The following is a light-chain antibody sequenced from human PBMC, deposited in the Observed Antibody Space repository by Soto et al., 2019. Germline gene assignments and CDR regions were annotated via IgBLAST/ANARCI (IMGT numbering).Light chain of an antibody. CDR2: DAP. CDR1: QSINRW. Sequence: DIPMTQSPSTLSASVGDRVTTTCRASQSINRWLAWYQKKPGKAPKLLIYDAPSLQSGVPSRFSGSGSGTEFTLIISSLQPDDFASYYCQQYYSYLFTFGPGTEVDIK. V-gene: IGKV1-5*01. J-gene: IGKJ3*01. CDR3: QQYYSYLFT.